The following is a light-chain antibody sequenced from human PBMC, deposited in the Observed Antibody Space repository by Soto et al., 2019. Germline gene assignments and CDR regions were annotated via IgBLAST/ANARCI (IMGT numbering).Light chain of an antibody. CDR1: NSDVGAYNF. CDR3: SSFTSSGTLYV. J-gene: IGLJ1*01. Sequence: QSVLTQPASVSGSPGQSITISCSGTNSDVGAYNFVSWYQQHPGKAPKLLIHEVTLRPSGVSHRFSGSKSGNTASLTISGLQVEDEADYYCSSFTSSGTLYVFGTGTKVTVL. V-gene: IGLV2-14*01. CDR2: EVT.